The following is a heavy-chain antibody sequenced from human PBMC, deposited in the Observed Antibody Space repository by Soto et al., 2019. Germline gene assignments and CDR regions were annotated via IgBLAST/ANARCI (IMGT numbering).Heavy chain of an antibody. CDR3: ARDKDRLQLGGNYYYILDV. V-gene: IGHV1-69*12. D-gene: IGHD1-1*01. CDR2: IMPVFRRP. CDR1: GGTFRTSA. Sequence: QVQLVQSGAEVKKPGSSVKVSCKASGGTFRTSAISWVRQAPAQGLEWVGGIMPVFRRPKYAQNFQDRVTITADESTSTAYMELSSLRSDDTAVYYCARDKDRLQLGGNYYYILDVWGQGTAVTVSS. J-gene: IGHJ6*02.